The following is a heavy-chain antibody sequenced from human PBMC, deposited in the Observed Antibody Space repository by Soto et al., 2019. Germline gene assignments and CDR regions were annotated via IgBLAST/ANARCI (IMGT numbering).Heavy chain of an antibody. D-gene: IGHD2-21*02. CDR3: ARGGHVVVVTAALDY. Sequence: QVQLMQSGAEVKKPGASVKVSCKASGDTFTDYYIHWVRQAPGQGLEWMGTVNPSGGHTTYAQHFLGRVTITRDTSTSTRFRELTSLTSDDTAVYYCARGGHVVVVTAALDYWGQGTLVTVSS. V-gene: IGHV1-46*01. J-gene: IGHJ4*02. CDR1: GDTFTDYY. CDR2: VNPSGGHT.